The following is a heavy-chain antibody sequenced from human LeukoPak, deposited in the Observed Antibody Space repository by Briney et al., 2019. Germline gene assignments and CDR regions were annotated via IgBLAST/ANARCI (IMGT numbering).Heavy chain of an antibody. CDR1: GYTFTNNY. CDR3: ARDQEGFDY. V-gene: IGHV1-46*01. CDR2: IYPRDGST. Sequence: ASVKVSCKASGYTFTNNYLHWVRQAPGQGLEWMGMIYPRDGSTSYAQNFQGRVTVTRDTSTTTVHMELRGLRFEDTAVYYCARDQEGFDYWGQGTVVTVSS. J-gene: IGHJ4*02.